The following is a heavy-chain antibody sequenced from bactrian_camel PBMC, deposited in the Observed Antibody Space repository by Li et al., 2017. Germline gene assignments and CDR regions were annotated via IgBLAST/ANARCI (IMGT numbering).Heavy chain of an antibody. CDR3: AKEIVAQVLGGPFGH. CDR1: GFTFSSYD. Sequence: DVQLVESGGGLVQPGGSLRLSCTASGFTFSSYDMSWVRQDAVKGIEWVSRIDNGDGTTSYADSVKGRFTISRDNAKNTLYLQMNSLKTEDMAMYYCAKEIVAQVLGGPFGHWGQGTQVTVS. V-gene: IGHV3S40*01. CDR2: IDNGDGTT. D-gene: IGHD1*01. J-gene: IGHJ6*01.